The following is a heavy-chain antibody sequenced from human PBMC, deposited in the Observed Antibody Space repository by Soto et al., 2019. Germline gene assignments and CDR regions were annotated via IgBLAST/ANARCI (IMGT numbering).Heavy chain of an antibody. CDR2: ISSDGNYT. CDR1: GFTFSSYA. Sequence: QVQLLESGGGVVQPGRSLRLSCAASGFTFSSYALNWVRQAPGKGLEWVAVISSDGNYTYYADSVKGRFTISRDNSKNTQYLKMNSLSAEDRPRYYGARQKNCGMWRFDFWGPASLVSVSS. J-gene: IGHJ4*02. CDR3: ARQKNCGMWRFDF. V-gene: IGHV3-30-3*01. D-gene: IGHD1-26*01.